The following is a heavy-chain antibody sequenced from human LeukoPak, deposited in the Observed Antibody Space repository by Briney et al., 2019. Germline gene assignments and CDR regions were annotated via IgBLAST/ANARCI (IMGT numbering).Heavy chain of an antibody. CDR1: GFTFSSYS. CDR3: ARESLPSDRYGQTFDY. J-gene: IGHJ4*02. D-gene: IGHD5-18*01. CDR2: ISRSSSYK. V-gene: IGHV3-21*01. Sequence: GGSLRLSCAASGFTFSSYSMNWVRQAPGKGLEWVSSISRSSSYKNYADSARGRFTISRDNAKNSVYLQMNSLRAEDTALYYCARESLPSDRYGQTFDYWGQGTLVTVSS.